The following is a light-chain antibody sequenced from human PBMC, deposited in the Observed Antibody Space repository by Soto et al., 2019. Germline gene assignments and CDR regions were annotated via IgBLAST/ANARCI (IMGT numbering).Light chain of an antibody. CDR3: QQYSQWTRT. CDR1: QSVSSSY. Sequence: EIVLTQSPGTLSLSPGERATLSCRASQSVSSSYLAWYQQKPGQAPRLLIYGASSRATGIPDRFSGSGSGTEFTLTISRLQSEDFAVYHCQQYSQWTRTLGQGTKV. J-gene: IGKJ1*01. V-gene: IGKV3-20*01. CDR2: GAS.